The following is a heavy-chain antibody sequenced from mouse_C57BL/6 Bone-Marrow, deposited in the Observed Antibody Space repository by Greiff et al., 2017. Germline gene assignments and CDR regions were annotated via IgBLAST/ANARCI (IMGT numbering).Heavy chain of an antibody. Sequence: QVQLQQSGAELVRPGTSVKVSCKASGYAFTNYLIEWVKQRPGQGLEWIGVINPGSGGTNYNEKFKGKATLTADKSSSTAYMQLSSLTSEDSAVYFCARGGRRDWYFDVWGTGTTVTVSS. CDR1: GYAFTNYL. D-gene: IGHD2-12*01. J-gene: IGHJ1*03. CDR3: ARGGRRDWYFDV. CDR2: INPGSGGT. V-gene: IGHV1-54*01.